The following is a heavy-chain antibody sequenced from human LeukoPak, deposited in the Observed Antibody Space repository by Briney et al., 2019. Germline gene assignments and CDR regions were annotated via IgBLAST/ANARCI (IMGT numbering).Heavy chain of an antibody. CDR2: IYYSGST. V-gene: IGHV4-59*12. CDR3: ARDLPPSGIAAAGWYGYYYYGMDV. CDR1: GGSISSYY. J-gene: IGHJ6*02. Sequence: SETLSLTCTVSGGSISSYYWSWIRQPPGKGLEWIGYIYYSGSTNYNPSLKSRVTISVDTSKNQFSLKLSSVTAADTAVYYCARDLPPSGIAAAGWYGYYYYGMDVWGQGTTVTVSS. D-gene: IGHD6-13*01.